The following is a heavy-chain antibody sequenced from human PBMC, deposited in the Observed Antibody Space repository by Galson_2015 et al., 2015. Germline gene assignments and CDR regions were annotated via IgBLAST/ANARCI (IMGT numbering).Heavy chain of an antibody. Sequence: SLRLSCAVSGFTFSSYGMYWVRQAPGKGLEWVAVIWYDGSKKYYADSVEGRFTISRDDSKNTLYLQMNSLRAEDTAVYYCARAGYCTGGVCPSDYWGQGTVVTASS. V-gene: IGHV3-33*01. CDR2: IWYDGSKK. CDR3: ARAGYCTGGVCPSDY. CDR1: GFTFSSYG. D-gene: IGHD2-8*02. J-gene: IGHJ4*02.